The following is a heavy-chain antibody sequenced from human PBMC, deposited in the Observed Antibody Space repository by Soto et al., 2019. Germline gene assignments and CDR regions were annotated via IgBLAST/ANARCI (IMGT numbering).Heavy chain of an antibody. D-gene: IGHD6-13*01. CDR2: IIPILGIA. Sequence: GASVKVSCKASGGTFSSYTISWVRQAPGQGLEWMGRIIPILGIANYAQKFQGRVTITADKSTSTAYMELSSLRSEDTAVYYCARDPGIAAAGIYDYWGQGTLVTVSS. CDR1: GGTFSSYT. J-gene: IGHJ4*02. V-gene: IGHV1-69*04. CDR3: ARDPGIAAAGIYDY.